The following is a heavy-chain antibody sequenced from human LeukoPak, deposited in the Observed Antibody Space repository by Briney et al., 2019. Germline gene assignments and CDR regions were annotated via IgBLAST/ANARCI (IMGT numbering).Heavy chain of an antibody. J-gene: IGHJ6*02. CDR3: ARGNYDFWSGYPTAPYGMDV. CDR1: GGSISSGGYY. CDR2: IYYSGST. V-gene: IGHV4-31*03. Sequence: SETLSLTCTVSGGSISSGGYYWSWIRQHPGKGLEWIGYIYYSGSTYYNPSLKSRVTISVDTSKNQFSLKLSSVTAADTAVYYCARGNYDFWSGYPTAPYGMDVWGQGTTVTVSS. D-gene: IGHD3-3*01.